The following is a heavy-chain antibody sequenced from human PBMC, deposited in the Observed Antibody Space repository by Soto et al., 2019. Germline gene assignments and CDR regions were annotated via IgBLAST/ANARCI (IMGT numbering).Heavy chain of an antibody. J-gene: IGHJ5*02. D-gene: IGHD1-26*01. CDR3: ATQDVGGSYVCTFDP. CDR1: GGSISSSSYY. V-gene: IGHV4-39*02. CDR2: IYYSGST. Sequence: QLQLQESGPGLVKPSETLSLTCTVSGGSISSSSYYWGWIRQPPGKGLEWIGSIYYSGSTYYNPSLNNRVTMSVDTSKNHFSLKLSSVTAADTAVYYCATQDVGGSYVCTFDPWGQGTLVTVSS.